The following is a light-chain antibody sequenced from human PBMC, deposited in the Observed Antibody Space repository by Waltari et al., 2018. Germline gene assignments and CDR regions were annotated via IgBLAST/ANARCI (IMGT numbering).Light chain of an antibody. CDR1: NRDLADYEY. J-gene: IGLJ2*01. CDR3: SSYSDSSTLVV. CDR2: DVN. V-gene: IGLV2-14*03. Sequence: QTALTQPASVSGSPGQSRTISFTTTNRDLADYEYVSWYQQHPGKAPKLMIFDVNNRHSGVSNRFSGSKSGNTASLTISGLQAEDEADYYCSSYSDSSTLVVFGGGTKLTVL.